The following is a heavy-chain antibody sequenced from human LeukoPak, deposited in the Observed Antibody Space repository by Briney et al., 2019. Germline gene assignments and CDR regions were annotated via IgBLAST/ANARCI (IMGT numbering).Heavy chain of an antibody. CDR1: GGSISSGGYY. D-gene: IGHD6-13*01. CDR2: IYYSGST. Sequence: PSETLSLTCTVPGGSISSGGYYWSWIRQHPGKGLEWIGYIYYSGSTYYNPSLKSRVTISVDTSKNQFSLKLSSVTAADTAVYYCARVYSSSWSYYFDYWGQGTLVTVSS. J-gene: IGHJ4*02. V-gene: IGHV4-31*03. CDR3: ARVYSSSWSYYFDY.